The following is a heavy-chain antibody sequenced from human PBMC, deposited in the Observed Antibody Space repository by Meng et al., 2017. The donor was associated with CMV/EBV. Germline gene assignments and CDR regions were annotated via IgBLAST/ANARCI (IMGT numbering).Heavy chain of an antibody. V-gene: IGHV3-48*03. J-gene: IGHJ5*02. CDR1: GFTFSSYE. CDR3: ARDSNMDYGDYFNWLDP. Sequence: GGSLRLSCAASGFTFSSYEMNWVRQAPGKGLEWVSYISSSGSTIYYADSVKGRFTISRDNAKNSLYLQMNSLRAEDTAVYYCARDSNMDYGDYFNWLDPWGQGTLVTVSS. CDR2: ISSSGSTI. D-gene: IGHD4-17*01.